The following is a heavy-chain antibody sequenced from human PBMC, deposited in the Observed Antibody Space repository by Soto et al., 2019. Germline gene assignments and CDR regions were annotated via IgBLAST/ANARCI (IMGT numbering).Heavy chain of an antibody. CDR3: ATLWFGEGDY. V-gene: IGHV4-39*01. CDR1: GGSISRSSYY. CDR2: IYYSGRT. Sequence: QLQLQESGPGLVKPSETLSLTCTVSGGSISRSSYYWGWIRQPPGKGLEWIGSIYYSGRTYYNPSLKSRVTISVDTSKNQFSLKLSSVTAADTAVYYCATLWFGEGDYWGQGTLVTVSS. D-gene: IGHD3-10*01. J-gene: IGHJ4*02.